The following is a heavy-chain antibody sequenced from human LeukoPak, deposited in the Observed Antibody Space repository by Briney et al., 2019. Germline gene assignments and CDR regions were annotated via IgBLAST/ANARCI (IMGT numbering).Heavy chain of an antibody. CDR1: GGPLHRYA. J-gene: IGHJ6*04. CDR3: ASATLRCSGGSCYEMDV. Sequence: SVKVSCKASGGPLHRYAISWVRQAPGQGLEWMGGIIPIFGKVNHAQKFQGRVTNTADKYTSTAYMELSSLRSEDTAVYYCASATLRCSGGSCYEMDVWGKGTTVTVSS. V-gene: IGHV1-69*06. CDR2: IIPIFGKV. D-gene: IGHD2-15*01.